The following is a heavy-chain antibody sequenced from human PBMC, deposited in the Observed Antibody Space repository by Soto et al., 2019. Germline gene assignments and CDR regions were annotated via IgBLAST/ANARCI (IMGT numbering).Heavy chain of an antibody. J-gene: IGHJ4*02. D-gene: IGHD6-13*01. V-gene: IGHV3-74*01. CDR3: ATGRCWYSPDY. CDR2: IDNDGSSR. CDR1: GFTFSSNW. Sequence: EVQLVESGGGLVQPGGSLRLSCAASGFTFSSNWMHWVRQGPGKGLVWVSRIDNDGSSRDYADSVKSRFTISRDNAKNTLYLEMSSLRADDTAVYYCATGRCWYSPDYWGQGTLVTVSS.